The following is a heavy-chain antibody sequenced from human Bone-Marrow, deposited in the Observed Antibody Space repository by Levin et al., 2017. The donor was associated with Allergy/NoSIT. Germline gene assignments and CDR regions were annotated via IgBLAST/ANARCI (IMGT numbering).Heavy chain of an antibody. Sequence: SETLSLTCDVSGDSLSGIEFGWNWIRQSPSRGLEWLGRTYRGSTSYNEDLRSVKSRLNINVDISKNRYSLQVNSVTPEDTAVYYCARGRFSTFDSWGQGTLVTVSS. J-gene: IGHJ4*02. CDR1: GDSLSGIEFG. CDR2: TYRGSTSYN. D-gene: IGHD5/OR15-5a*01. CDR3: ARGRFSTFDS. V-gene: IGHV6-1*01.